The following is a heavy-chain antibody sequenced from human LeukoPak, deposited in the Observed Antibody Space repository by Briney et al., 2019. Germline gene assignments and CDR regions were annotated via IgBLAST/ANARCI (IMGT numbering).Heavy chain of an antibody. J-gene: IGHJ5*02. Sequence: SSETLSLTCTVSGGSISSSSYYWSWIRQPPGKGLEWIGEINHSGSTNYNPSLKSRVTISVDTSKNQFSLKLSSVTAADTAVYYCARHWKVWFGSNWFDPWGQGTLVTVSS. CDR3: ARHWKVWFGSNWFDP. D-gene: IGHD3-10*01. CDR1: GGSISSSSYY. CDR2: INHSGST. V-gene: IGHV4-39*01.